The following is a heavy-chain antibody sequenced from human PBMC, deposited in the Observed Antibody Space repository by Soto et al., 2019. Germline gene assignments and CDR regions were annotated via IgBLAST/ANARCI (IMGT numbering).Heavy chain of an antibody. CDR2: IYYSGST. V-gene: IGHV4-59*01. Sequence: VQLQESGPGLVKPSETLSLTCTVSGGSISSYYWSWIRQPPGKGLEWIGYIYYSGSTNYNPSLRSGVTISEDRSKTQFSLKWSSGTAAATALYSCGRGYGSFFAYGGQGTLVTVS. D-gene: IGHD3-10*01. CDR3: GRGYGSFFAY. CDR1: GGSISSYY. J-gene: IGHJ4*02.